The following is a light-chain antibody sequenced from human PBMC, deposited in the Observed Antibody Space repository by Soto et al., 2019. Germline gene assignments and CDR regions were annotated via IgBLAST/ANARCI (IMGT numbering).Light chain of an antibody. Sequence: IQLTQSPSSLSASVGDIVTIPSRASQGINSYLTWYQQKPGKAPKLLIYAASTLQSGVPSRFSGSGSGTDFTLTISSLQPEDFATYHCQQLNSYPFTFGGGTKVDIK. CDR1: QGINSY. CDR3: QQLNSYPFT. V-gene: IGKV1-9*01. J-gene: IGKJ4*01. CDR2: AAS.